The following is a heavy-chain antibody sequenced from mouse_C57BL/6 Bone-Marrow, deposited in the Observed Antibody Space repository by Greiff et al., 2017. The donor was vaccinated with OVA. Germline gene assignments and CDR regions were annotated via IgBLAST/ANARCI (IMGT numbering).Heavy chain of an antibody. CDR1: GYAFSSSW. Sequence: QVQLQQSGPELVKPGASVKISCKASGYAFSSSWMNWVKQRPGKGLEWIGRIYPGDGDTNYNGKFKGKATLTADKSSSNAYMQLSSLTSEDSAVYFCARGRAFDYWGQGTTLTVSS. J-gene: IGHJ2*01. CDR2: IYPGDGDT. CDR3: ARGRAFDY. V-gene: IGHV1-82*01. D-gene: IGHD3-3*01.